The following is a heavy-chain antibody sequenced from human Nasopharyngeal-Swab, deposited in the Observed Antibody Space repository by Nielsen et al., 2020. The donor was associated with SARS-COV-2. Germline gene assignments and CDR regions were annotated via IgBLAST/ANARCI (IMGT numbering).Heavy chain of an antibody. CDR1: GDSMSSQY. Sequence: SETLSLTCTVSGDSMSSQYWRWVRQPEGKGLEWVGYIYDSGVTEYNPSLQSRVTISVDKSKNQFSLRLSSVSAADTAIYYCARGGAGSHWRYYIDYWAQGTLVPSPQ. D-gene: IGHD2-8*02. V-gene: IGHV4-59*11. CDR2: IYDSGVT. CDR3: ARGGAGSHWRYYIDY. J-gene: IGHJ4*02.